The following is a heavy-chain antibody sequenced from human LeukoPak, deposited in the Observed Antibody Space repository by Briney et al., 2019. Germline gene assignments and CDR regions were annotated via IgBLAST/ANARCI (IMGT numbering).Heavy chain of an antibody. V-gene: IGHV4-34*01. CDR3: ARCAANYYFDY. CDR1: GGSFSGYY. D-gene: IGHD2-15*01. CDR2: INHSGST. Sequence: PSETLSLTCAVYGGSFSGYYWSWIRQPPGKGLEWIGEINHSGSTNYNPSLKSRVTISVDTTKNQFSLKLSSVTAADTAVYYCARCAANYYFDYWGQGTLVTVSS. J-gene: IGHJ4*02.